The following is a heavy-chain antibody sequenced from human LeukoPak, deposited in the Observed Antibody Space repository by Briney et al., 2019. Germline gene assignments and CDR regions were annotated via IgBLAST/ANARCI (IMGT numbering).Heavy chain of an antibody. CDR2: INPNSGVI. V-gene: IGHV1-2*02. CDR1: GYTFTSYY. Sequence: GASVKVSCKASGYTFTSYYMHWVRQAPGQGLEWMGWINPNSGVINYAQKFQGRVTMTRDSSVNTVYMELSSVRSDDTAVYYCARDGALDLWGQGTMVIVAS. CDR3: ARDGALDL. J-gene: IGHJ3*01.